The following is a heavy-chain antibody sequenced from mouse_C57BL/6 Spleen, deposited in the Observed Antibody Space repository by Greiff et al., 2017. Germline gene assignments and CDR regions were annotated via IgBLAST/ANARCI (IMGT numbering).Heavy chain of an antibody. V-gene: IGHV5-6*01. D-gene: IGHD1-1*02. J-gene: IGHJ4*01. CDR1: GFTFSSYG. Sequence: EVMLVESGGDLVKPGGSLKLSCAASGFTFSSYGMSWVRQTPDKRLEWVATISSGGSYTYYPDSVKGRFTISRDNAKNTLYLQMSSLKSEDTAMYHCARQGVGWDYWGQGTSVTVSS. CDR3: ARQGVGWDY. CDR2: ISSGGSYT.